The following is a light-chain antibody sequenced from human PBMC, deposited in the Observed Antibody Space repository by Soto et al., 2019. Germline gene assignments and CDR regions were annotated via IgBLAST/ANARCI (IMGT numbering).Light chain of an antibody. J-gene: IGLJ2*01. Sequence: QSALTQPASVSGSPGQSITISCTGTSSDVGSYNLVSWYQQHPGKAPKLMIYEGSKRPSGVSNRFSGSKSGNTASLTISGLQAEDEADYDCCSYAGSSTLVVFGGGTQLTVL. CDR1: SSDVGSYNL. CDR2: EGS. V-gene: IGLV2-23*01. CDR3: CSYAGSSTLVV.